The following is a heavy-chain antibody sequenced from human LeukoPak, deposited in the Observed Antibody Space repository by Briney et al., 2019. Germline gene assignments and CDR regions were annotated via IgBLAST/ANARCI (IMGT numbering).Heavy chain of an antibody. CDR3: AKGALVHYYDSSGYYYV. CDR2: IRYDGSNK. Sequence: WGSLRLSCAASGFTFSSYGMHWVRQAPGKVLEWVAFIRYDGSNKYYADSVKGRFTISRDNSKNTLYLQMNSLRAEDTAVYYCAKGALVHYYDSSGYYYVWGQGTLVTVSS. D-gene: IGHD3-22*01. J-gene: IGHJ4*02. CDR1: GFTFSSYG. V-gene: IGHV3-30*02.